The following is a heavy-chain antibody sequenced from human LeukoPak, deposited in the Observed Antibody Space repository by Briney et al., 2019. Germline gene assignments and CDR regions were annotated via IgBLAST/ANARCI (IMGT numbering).Heavy chain of an antibody. V-gene: IGHV1-69*13. CDR2: IIPIFGTA. J-gene: IGHJ4*02. Sequence: SVKVSCTASGGTFSSYAISWVRQAPGQGLEWMGGIIPIFGTANYAQKFQGRVTITADESTSTAYMELSSLRSEDTAVYYCARGGQWLVQYYFDYWGQGTLVTVSS. CDR1: GGTFSSYA. D-gene: IGHD6-19*01. CDR3: ARGGQWLVQYYFDY.